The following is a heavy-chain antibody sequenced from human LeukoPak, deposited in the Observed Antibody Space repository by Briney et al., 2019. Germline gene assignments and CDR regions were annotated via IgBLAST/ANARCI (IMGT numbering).Heavy chain of an antibody. D-gene: IGHD2-15*01. CDR1: GFTFISYG. Sequence: GGSLRLSCAASGFTFISYGMHWVRQAPGKGLEWVTFIRYDGSDKYYADPVKGRFTISRDNSKNTLYLQMNSLRAEDTAVYYCARNRGTIVVPTAYFDYWGQGTLVTVSS. CDR2: IRYDGSDK. J-gene: IGHJ4*02. V-gene: IGHV3-30*02. CDR3: ARNRGTIVVPTAYFDY.